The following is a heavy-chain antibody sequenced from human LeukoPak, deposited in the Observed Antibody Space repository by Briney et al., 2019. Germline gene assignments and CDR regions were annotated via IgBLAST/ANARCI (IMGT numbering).Heavy chain of an antibody. CDR1: GDSISNYY. J-gene: IGHJ3*02. CDR2: IYYCGST. D-gene: IGHD2/OR15-2a*01. CDR3: ARVRTGLSDAFDI. Sequence: SETLSLTCTVSGDSISNYYWSWIRQPPGKGLEWIGYIYYCGSTNYNPSLKSRVTISVDTSKNQFSLKLRSVTAADTAVYYCARVRTGLSDAFDIWGQGTMVTVSS. V-gene: IGHV4-59*01.